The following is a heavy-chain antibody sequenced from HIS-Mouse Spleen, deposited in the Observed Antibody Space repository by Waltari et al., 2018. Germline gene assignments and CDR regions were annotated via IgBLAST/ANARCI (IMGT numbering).Heavy chain of an antibody. V-gene: IGHV4-39*07. CDR2: IYYSGST. D-gene: IGHD6-13*01. Sequence: QLQLQESGPGLVKPSETLSLTCPVSGGSISSSSYYLGWIRQPPGQGLEWIGSIYYSGSTYYNPSLKSRVTISVDTSKNQFSLKLSSVTAADTAVYYCAREIPYSSSWYDWYFDLWGRGTLVTVSS. CDR3: AREIPYSSSWYDWYFDL. CDR1: GGSISSSSYY. J-gene: IGHJ2*01.